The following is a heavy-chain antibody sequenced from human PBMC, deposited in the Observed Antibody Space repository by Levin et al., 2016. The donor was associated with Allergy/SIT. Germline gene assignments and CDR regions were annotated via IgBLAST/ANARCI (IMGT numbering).Heavy chain of an antibody. J-gene: IGHJ3*02. Sequence: SETLSLTCTVSGGSISSGGYYWSWIRQHPGKGLEWIGYIYYSGSTYYNPSLKSRVTISVDTSKNQFSLKLSSVTAADTAVYYCARDYRPVAGTSLAFDIWGQGTMVTVSS. V-gene: IGHV4-31*03. CDR2: IYYSGST. D-gene: IGHD6-19*01. CDR3: ARDYRPVAGTSLAFDI. CDR1: GGSISSGGYY.